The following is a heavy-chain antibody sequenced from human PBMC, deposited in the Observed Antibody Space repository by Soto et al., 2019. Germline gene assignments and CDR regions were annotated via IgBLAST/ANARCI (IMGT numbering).Heavy chain of an antibody. CDR3: ARSRGGDGYNPLDY. Sequence: HVQLVDSGGGVVQPGRSLRLSCAASGFPFSSYAIHWVRQAPGKGLEWVAFISYDGSNTYYADSVRGRFSVSRDNSNNTLDLQMNSLRAEDTAVYYCARSRGGDGYNPLDYWGQGTLVTVSS. CDR2: ISYDGSNT. J-gene: IGHJ4*02. D-gene: IGHD2-21*01. V-gene: IGHV3-30-3*01. CDR1: GFPFSSYA.